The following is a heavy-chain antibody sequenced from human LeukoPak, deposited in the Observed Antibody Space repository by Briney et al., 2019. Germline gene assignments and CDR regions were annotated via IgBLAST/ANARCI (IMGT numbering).Heavy chain of an antibody. D-gene: IGHD3-22*01. CDR1: GFTFSSYA. J-gene: IGHJ6*03. CDR3: AKVNGYYSYYYYYMDV. CDR2: ISGSGGST. V-gene: IGHV3-23*01. Sequence: GGSLRLSCAASGFTFSSYAMSWVRQAPGKGLEWASAISGSGGSTYYADSVKGRFTISRDNSKNTLYLQMNSLRAENTAVYYCAKVNGYYSYYYYYMDVWGKGTTVTVSS.